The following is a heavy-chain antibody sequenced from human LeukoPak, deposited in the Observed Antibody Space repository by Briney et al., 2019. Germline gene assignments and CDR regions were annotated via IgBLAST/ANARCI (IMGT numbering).Heavy chain of an antibody. CDR1: GGSISSYY. V-gene: IGHV4-59*01. Sequence: PSETLSLTCTVSGGSISSYYWSWIRQPPGKGLEWIGYIYYSGSTNYNPSLKSRVTISVDTSKNQFSLKLSSVTAADTAVYYCAREAAQLYYFDYWGQGTLVTVSS. CDR3: AREAAQLYYFDY. D-gene: IGHD6-6*01. CDR2: IYYSGST. J-gene: IGHJ4*02.